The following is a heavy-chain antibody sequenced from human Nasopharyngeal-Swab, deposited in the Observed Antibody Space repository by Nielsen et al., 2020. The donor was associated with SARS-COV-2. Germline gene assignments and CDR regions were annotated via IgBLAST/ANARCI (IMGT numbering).Heavy chain of an antibody. V-gene: IGHV3-7*05. CDR3: ARDGQLGDYFDY. CDR2: INQHGSEI. D-gene: IGHD6-6*01. Sequence: GGSLRLSCAASGSPFSTYWMNWVRQAPGKSLEWVANINQHGSEIYYADSVKDRFTISRDNAKNSLYLQMNSLRAEDTAVYYCARDGQLGDYFDYWGQGTLVTVSS. CDR1: GSPFSTYW. J-gene: IGHJ4*02.